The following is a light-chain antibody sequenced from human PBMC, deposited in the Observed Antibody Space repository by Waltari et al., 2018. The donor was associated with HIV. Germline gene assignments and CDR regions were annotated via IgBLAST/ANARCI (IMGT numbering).Light chain of an antibody. CDR3: AAWDDSLNGHWV. CDR1: SSNIGSNN. J-gene: IGLJ3*02. Sequence: QSVLTQPPSASGTPGQRVTISCSGSSSNIGSNNVNWYQQLPGTAPKRLIYSNNQRPSGVPDRFAGSKSGTSASLAISGLQSEDEADYYCAAWDDSLNGHWVFGGGTKLTVL. CDR2: SNN. V-gene: IGLV1-44*01.